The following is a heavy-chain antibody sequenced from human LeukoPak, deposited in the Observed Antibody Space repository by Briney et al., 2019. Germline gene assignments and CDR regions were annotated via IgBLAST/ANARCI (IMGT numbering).Heavy chain of an antibody. D-gene: IGHD3-9*01. J-gene: IGHJ4*02. CDR3: ARGRYFDFYAAFDY. V-gene: IGHV1-69*06. CDR1: GGTFSSYA. Sequence: SVKVSCKASGGTFSSYAISWVRQAPGQGLEWMGVIIPIFGTANYAQKFQGRVTITADKSTSTAYMELSSLRSEDTAVYYCARGRYFDFYAAFDYWGQGTLVTVSS. CDR2: IIPIFGTA.